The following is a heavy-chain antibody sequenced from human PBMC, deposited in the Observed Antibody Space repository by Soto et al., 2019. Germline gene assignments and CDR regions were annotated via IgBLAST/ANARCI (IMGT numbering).Heavy chain of an antibody. CDR2: IYYSGIT. D-gene: IGHD3-22*01. Sequence: QVQLQESGPGLVKPSQTLSVTCTVSGGSISSGGYYWSWIRQQPGKGLEWIGYIYYSGITYYNPSLKSRVTISVVTSKNQFSLKLSSVTAADTAVYYCARGPSYYYDSRGYYQFDYWGQGTLVTVS. J-gene: IGHJ4*02. CDR3: ARGPSYYYDSRGYYQFDY. CDR1: GGSISSGGYY. V-gene: IGHV4-31*03.